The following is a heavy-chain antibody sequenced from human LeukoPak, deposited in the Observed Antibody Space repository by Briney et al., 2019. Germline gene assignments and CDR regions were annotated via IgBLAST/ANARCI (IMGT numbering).Heavy chain of an antibody. J-gene: IGHJ4*02. CDR2: IYYSGST. V-gene: IGHV4-34*01. Sequence: PSETLSLTCAVYGGSFSGYYWSWIRQHPGKGLEWIGYIYYSGSTYYNPSLKSRVTISVDTSKNQFSLKLSSVTAADTAVYYCARGGDILTGYYWPPDYWGQGTLVTVSS. CDR3: ARGGDILTGYYWPPDY. CDR1: GGSFSGYY. D-gene: IGHD3-9*01.